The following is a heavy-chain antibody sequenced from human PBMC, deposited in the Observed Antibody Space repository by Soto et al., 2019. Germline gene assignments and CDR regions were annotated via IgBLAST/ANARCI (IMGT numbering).Heavy chain of an antibody. CDR1: GYTFTGYY. CDR3: ARGPFGFVTCSSTSCQGGWFDP. CDR2: INPNSGGT. J-gene: IGHJ5*02. Sequence: GASVKVSCKASGYTFTGYYMHWGRQAPGQRLEWMGWINPNSGGTNYAQKFQGRVTMTRDTSISTAYMELSRLRSDDTAVYYCARGPFGFVTCSSTSCQGGWFDPWGQGTLVTVSS. D-gene: IGHD2-2*01. V-gene: IGHV1-2*02.